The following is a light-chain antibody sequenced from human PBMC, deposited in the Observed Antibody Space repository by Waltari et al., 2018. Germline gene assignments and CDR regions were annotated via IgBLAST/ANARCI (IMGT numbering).Light chain of an antibody. V-gene: IGKV2-28*01. CDR3: MQALQTRVFT. J-gene: IGKJ3*01. CDR2: LGS. CDR1: PSLLHSNGYNY. Sequence: DIVMTQSPLSLPVTPGEPASISCRSSPSLLHSNGYNYLDWYLQKPGQSPQLLIYLGSNRASGVPDRFSGSGSGTDFTLKISRVEAEDVGVYYCMQALQTRVFTFGPGTKVDIK.